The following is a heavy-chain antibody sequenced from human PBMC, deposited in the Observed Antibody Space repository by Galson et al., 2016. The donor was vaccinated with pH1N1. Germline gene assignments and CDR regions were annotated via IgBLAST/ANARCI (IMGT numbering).Heavy chain of an antibody. Sequence: ETLSLTCTVSGGSLNTYYWTWIRQSPGKGLEWIGYTYYNGDTRYNPSLSSRVTISVDTSKNQFALKLISVSAADTAVYYCAKGGWSMDVWGQGTTVTVSS. D-gene: IGHD6-19*01. V-gene: IGHV4-59*01. CDR2: TYYNGDT. J-gene: IGHJ6*02. CDR1: GGSLNTYY. CDR3: AKGGWSMDV.